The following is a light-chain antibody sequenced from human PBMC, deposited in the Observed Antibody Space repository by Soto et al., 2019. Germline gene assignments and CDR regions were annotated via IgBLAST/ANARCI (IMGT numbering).Light chain of an antibody. CDR2: DAS. Sequence: DIQMTQSPSSLSASVGDRVTITCQASQDIGTYVNWYRQKSGAAPELLIYDASTLQSGVPSRFRGGASGTDFTLTISSLQLDDFATYYCQQSYNTPLTFGQGTKVDI. CDR1: QDIGTY. CDR3: QQSYNTPLT. V-gene: IGKV1-39*01. J-gene: IGKJ1*01.